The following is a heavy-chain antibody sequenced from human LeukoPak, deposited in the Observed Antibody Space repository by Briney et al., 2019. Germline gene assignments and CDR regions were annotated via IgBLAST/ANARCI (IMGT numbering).Heavy chain of an antibody. V-gene: IGHV3-9*01. D-gene: IGHD3-3*01. J-gene: IGHJ4*02. CDR2: FSWNSGSI. CDR3: AKDISPCYYDFWSAPGNY. CDR1: GFTFDDYT. Sequence: GGSLRLSCAPSGFTFDDYTMHWVRQAPGEGVEWGLDFSWNSGSIGYADSVKGRFTISRDNAKNSLYLQMNSLRAEDTALYYCAKDISPCYYDFWSAPGNYWGQGTLVTVSS.